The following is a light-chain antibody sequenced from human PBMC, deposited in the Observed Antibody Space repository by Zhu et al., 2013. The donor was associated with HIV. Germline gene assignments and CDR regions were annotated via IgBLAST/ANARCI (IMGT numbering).Light chain of an antibody. CDR3: QQSDNWPT. V-gene: IGKV3-11*01. CDR1: QSVIDY. CDR2: GAS. J-gene: IGKJ4*01. Sequence: EIVLTQSPDTLSLSPGERATLSCRASQSVIDYLAWYQQKPGQAPRLLIYGASSRATGIPDRFSGSGSGTDFTLTISRLEPEDFAVYYCQQSDNWPTFGGGTEGGGSN.